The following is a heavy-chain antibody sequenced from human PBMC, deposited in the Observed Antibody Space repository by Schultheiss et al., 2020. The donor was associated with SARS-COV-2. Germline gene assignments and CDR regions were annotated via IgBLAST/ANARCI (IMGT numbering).Heavy chain of an antibody. Sequence: ASVKVSCKASGYTFTSYAMHWVRQAPGQGLEWMGWINPNSGGTNYAQKFQGRVTMTRDTSISTAYMELSRLRSDDTAVYYCARDWGVVAVDGPFDYWGQGTLVTVSS. CDR2: INPNSGGT. D-gene: IGHD6-19*01. J-gene: IGHJ4*02. V-gene: IGHV1-2*02. CDR1: GYTFTSYA. CDR3: ARDWGVVAVDGPFDY.